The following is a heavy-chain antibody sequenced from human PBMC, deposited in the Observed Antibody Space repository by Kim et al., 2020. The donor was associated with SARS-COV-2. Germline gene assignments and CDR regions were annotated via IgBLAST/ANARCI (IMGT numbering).Heavy chain of an antibody. V-gene: IGHV3-21*01. CDR1: GFTFSSYS. CDR3: ARAGSVEIVATIYRSPLNWFDP. J-gene: IGHJ5*02. D-gene: IGHD5-12*01. Sequence: GGSLRLSCAASGFTFSSYSMNWVRQAPGKGLEWVSFISSSSSHIYYADSVKGRFTISRDNAKNSLYLQMNSLRAEDTAVYYCARAGSVEIVATIYRSPLNWFDPRRQGTLVTVSS. CDR2: ISSSSSHI.